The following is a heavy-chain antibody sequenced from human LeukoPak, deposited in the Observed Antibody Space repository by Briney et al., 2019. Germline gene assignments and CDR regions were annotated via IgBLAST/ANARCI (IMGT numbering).Heavy chain of an antibody. CDR3: ANLGYCSGASCYGPTGY. D-gene: IGHD2-15*01. J-gene: IGHJ4*02. CDR1: GLTLSSYT. Sequence: PGGSLRLSCAASGLTLSSYTMNWVRQAPGKGLEWVSYISSISTTIYYADSVKGRFTISRDNAKNPLYLQMNSLRDEDTAVYYCANLGYCSGASCYGPTGYWGQGTLVTVSS. CDR2: ISSISTTI. V-gene: IGHV3-48*02.